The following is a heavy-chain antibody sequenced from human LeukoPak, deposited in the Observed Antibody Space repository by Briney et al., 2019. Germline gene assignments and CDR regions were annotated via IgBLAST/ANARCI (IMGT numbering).Heavy chain of an antibody. J-gene: IGHJ4*02. CDR3: ARDRGGKDY. Sequence: GGSLRLSCAASGFTFSSYWMHWVRQAPGKGLEWVANIRDDGREIHYVDSVKGRFTISRDNAKNSLHLQMNSLRAEDTAMYYCARDRGGKDYWGQGTLVTVSS. CDR2: IRDDGREI. CDR1: GFTFSSYW. D-gene: IGHD3-16*01. V-gene: IGHV3-7*04.